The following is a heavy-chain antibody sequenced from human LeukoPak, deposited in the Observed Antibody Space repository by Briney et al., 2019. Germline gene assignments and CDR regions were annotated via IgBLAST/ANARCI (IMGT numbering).Heavy chain of an antibody. V-gene: IGHV3-30-3*01. Sequence: GGSLRLSCAASGFTFSSYAMYWVRQAPGKGLEWVAVISYDGSNKYYADSVKGRFTFSRDNSKNTLYLQMNSLRAEDTAVYYCAKDPRRDGYNYNYWGQGTLVTVSS. J-gene: IGHJ4*02. CDR1: GFTFSSYA. CDR3: AKDPRRDGYNYNY. D-gene: IGHD5-24*01. CDR2: ISYDGSNK.